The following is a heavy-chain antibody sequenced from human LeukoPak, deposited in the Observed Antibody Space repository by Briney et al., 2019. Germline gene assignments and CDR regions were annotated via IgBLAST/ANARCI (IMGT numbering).Heavy chain of an antibody. CDR2: IYYSGST. CDR1: GGSISSNSYY. CDR3: ARGHIGP. Sequence: SETLSLTCAVSGGSISSNSYYWGWIRQPPGKGLEWIGSIYYSGSTNYNPSLKSRVTISVDTSKNQFPLKLSSVTAADTAVYYCARGHIGPWGQGTLVTVSS. V-gene: IGHV4-39*06. D-gene: IGHD2-21*01. J-gene: IGHJ5*02.